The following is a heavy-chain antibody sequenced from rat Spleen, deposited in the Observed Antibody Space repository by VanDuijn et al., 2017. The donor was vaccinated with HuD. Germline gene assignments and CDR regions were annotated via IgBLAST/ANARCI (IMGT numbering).Heavy chain of an antibody. J-gene: IGHJ3*01. D-gene: IGHD1-9*01. V-gene: IGHV5-7*01. Sequence: EVQLVESGGGLVQPGRSLRLSCAASGFTFDDYHMAWVRQAPTKGLEWVATIIYDGSSTYYRDSVKGRFTISRDNAKNTQYLQMDSLRSEDTATYYCARHPTYYGFDGDWFACWGQGTLVTVSS. CDR1: GFTFDDYH. CDR3: ARHPTYYGFDGDWFAC. CDR2: IIYDGSST.